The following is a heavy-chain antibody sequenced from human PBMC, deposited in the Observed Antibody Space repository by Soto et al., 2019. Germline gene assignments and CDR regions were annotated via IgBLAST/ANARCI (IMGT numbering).Heavy chain of an antibody. V-gene: IGHV3-48*03. CDR2: ISGSGGTI. J-gene: IGHJ3*02. CDR3: VREDYNIGDAFDM. CDR1: GFSFSSYE. D-gene: IGHD4-4*01. Sequence: EVQLVESGGGLVQPGGSLRLSCAASGFSFSSYEMNWVRQAPGKGLEWVSYISGSGGTIKYADSVKGRFTISRDNAKNSLFLQMNSLRAGDTAVYYCVREDYNIGDAFDMWGQGTMVTVSS.